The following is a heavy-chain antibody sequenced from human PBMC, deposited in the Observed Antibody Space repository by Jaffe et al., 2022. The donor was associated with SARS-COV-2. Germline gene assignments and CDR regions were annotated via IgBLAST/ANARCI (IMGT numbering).Heavy chain of an antibody. CDR2: IYYSGST. CDR3: ARDRSGAPLD. J-gene: IGHJ4*02. V-gene: IGHV4-59*01. CDR1: GGSISSYY. D-gene: IGHD3-3*01. Sequence: QVQLQESGPGLVKPSETLSLTCTVSGGSISSYYWSWIRQPPGKGLEWIGYIYYSGSTNYNPSLKSRVTISVDTSKNQFSLKLSSVTAADTAVYYCARDRSGAPLDWGQGTLVTVSS.